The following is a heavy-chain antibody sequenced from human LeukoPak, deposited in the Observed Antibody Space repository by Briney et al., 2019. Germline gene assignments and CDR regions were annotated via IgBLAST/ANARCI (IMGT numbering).Heavy chain of an antibody. V-gene: IGHV3-7*01. CDR1: RFTLSSYW. CDR3: ARGAESPAYPADAFDI. D-gene: IGHD2-2*01. CDR2: IKQEGSEK. Sequence: GGSLRLSCAASRFTLSSYWMSWVRQAPGKGLEWVANIKQEGSEKYYVDSVKGRFTISRDNAKNSLYLQMNSLRAEDTAVYYCARGAESPAYPADAFDIWGQGTMVTVSS. J-gene: IGHJ3*02.